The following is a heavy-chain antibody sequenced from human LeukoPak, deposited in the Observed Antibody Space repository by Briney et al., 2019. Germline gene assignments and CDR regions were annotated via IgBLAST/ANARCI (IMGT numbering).Heavy chain of an antibody. CDR1: GFTFSSYA. Sequence: PGGSLRLSCAASGFTFSSYAMSWVRQAPRKGLEWVSVVSGSGSSTDYADSVKGRFTISRDNSKNTLYLQMSSLSAEDTAVYYCAKMNALTGYYTPNFDFWGQGTLVTVSS. CDR2: VSGSGSST. D-gene: IGHD3-9*01. V-gene: IGHV3-23*01. CDR3: AKMNALTGYYTPNFDF. J-gene: IGHJ4*02.